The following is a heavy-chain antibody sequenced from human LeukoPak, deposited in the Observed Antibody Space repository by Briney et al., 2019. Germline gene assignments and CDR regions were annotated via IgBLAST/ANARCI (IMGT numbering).Heavy chain of an antibody. V-gene: IGHV1-2*02. CDR2: INPNSGGT. Sequence: ASVKVSCKASGYTFTGYYMHWVRQAPGQGLEWMGWINPNSGGTNYAQKFQGRVTMTRDTSISTAYMELSRLRSDDTAVYYCARVSSAFPYYFDYWGQGTLVTVSS. J-gene: IGHJ4*02. CDR1: GYTFTGYY. CDR3: ARVSSAFPYYFDY.